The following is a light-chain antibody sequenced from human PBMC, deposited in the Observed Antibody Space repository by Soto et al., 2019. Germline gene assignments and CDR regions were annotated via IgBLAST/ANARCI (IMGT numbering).Light chain of an antibody. CDR2: GAS. J-gene: IGKJ1*01. CDR3: QQYGSSPQT. CDR1: QSVTSSY. V-gene: IGKV3-20*01. Sequence: EIVLTHSPGTLSLSPGETATLSCRASQSVTSSYLAWYQQKPGQAPRLLIYGASSRATGIPDRFSGSGSGTDFTLTISRLETEDFAIYYCQQYGSSPQTFGQGTKVEIK.